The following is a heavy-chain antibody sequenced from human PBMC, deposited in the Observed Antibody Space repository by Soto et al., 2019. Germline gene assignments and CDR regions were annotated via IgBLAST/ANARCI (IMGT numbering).Heavy chain of an antibody. CDR1: GGTFSSYT. V-gene: IGHV1-69*04. J-gene: IGHJ5*02. D-gene: IGHD3-3*01. Sequence: SVKVSCKASGGTFSSYTISWVRQAPGQGLEWMGRIIPILGIANYAQKFQGRVTITADKSTSTAYMELSSLRSEDTAVYYCARDSGITIFGVVTSYNWFDPWGQGTLVTVSS. CDR3: ARDSGITIFGVVTSYNWFDP. CDR2: IIPILGIA.